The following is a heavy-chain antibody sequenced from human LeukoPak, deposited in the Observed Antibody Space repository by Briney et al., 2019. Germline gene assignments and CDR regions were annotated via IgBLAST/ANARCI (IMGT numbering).Heavy chain of an antibody. D-gene: IGHD6-19*01. V-gene: IGHV3-21*01. J-gene: IGHJ6*02. Sequence: GGSLRLSCAASGFTFSSYAMSWVRQAPGKGLEWVSSISSSSSYIYYADSVKGRFTISRDNAKNSLYLQMNSLRAEDTAVYYCARDQGIAVAGTDLGMDVWGQGTTVTVSS. CDR3: ARDQGIAVAGTDLGMDV. CDR1: GFTFSSYA. CDR2: ISSSSSYI.